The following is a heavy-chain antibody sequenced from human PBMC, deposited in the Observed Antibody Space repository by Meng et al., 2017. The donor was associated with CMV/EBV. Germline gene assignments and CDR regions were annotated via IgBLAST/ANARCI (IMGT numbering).Heavy chain of an antibody. CDR3: ARDHLLYPLDY. D-gene: IGHD2-15*01. CDR1: RGTFSSYT. J-gene: IGHJ4*02. CDR2: INPNSGGT. V-gene: IGHV1-2*02. Sequence: ASVKVSCKASRGTFSSYTISWVRQAPGQGLEWMGWINPNSGGTNYAQKFQGRVTMTRDTSISTAYMELSRLRSDDTAVYYCARDHLLYPLDYWGQGTLVTVSS.